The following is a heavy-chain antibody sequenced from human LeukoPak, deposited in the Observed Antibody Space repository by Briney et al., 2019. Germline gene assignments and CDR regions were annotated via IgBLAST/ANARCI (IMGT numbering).Heavy chain of an antibody. J-gene: IGHJ4*02. CDR1: GGSISSYN. V-gene: IGHV4-59*01. CDR3: ARADYGGIPFDY. CDR2: IYYSGST. Sequence: SETLSLTCTVSGGSISSYNWSWIRQPPGKGLEWIGYIYYSGSTNYNPSLKSRVTISVDTSKNQFSLKLSSVTAADTAVYYCARADYGGIPFDYWGQGTLVTVSS. D-gene: IGHD4-23*01.